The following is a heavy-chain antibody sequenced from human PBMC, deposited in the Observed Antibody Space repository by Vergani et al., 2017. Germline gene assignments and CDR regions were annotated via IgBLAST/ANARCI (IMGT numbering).Heavy chain of an antibody. Sequence: EVQLLESGGGLVQPGGSLRLSCAASGLTFSSYAMSWVRQAPGKGLEWVSAISGSGGSTYYADSVKGRFTISRDNAKNTLDLQMNSLRAEDTAVYYCAKGVGIRYFDYWGQGTLVTVSS. D-gene: IGHD3-3*01. V-gene: IGHV3-23*01. CDR1: GLTFSSYA. J-gene: IGHJ4*02. CDR2: ISGSGGST. CDR3: AKGVGIRYFDY.